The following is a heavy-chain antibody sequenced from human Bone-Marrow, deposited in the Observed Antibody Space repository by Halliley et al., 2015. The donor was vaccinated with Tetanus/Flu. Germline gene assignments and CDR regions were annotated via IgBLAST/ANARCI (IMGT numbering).Heavy chain of an antibody. CDR1: GFTFSNHD. Sequence: SLRLSCAASGFTFSNHDMNWVRQAPGKGLEWVSATSRSGDNTYYADSVKGRFTISRDNSKNTLFLQMNGLRAEDTALYYCAKDISPPWGYQPGPGFDILGQGTQVTVSS. CDR3: AKDISPPWGYQPGPGFDI. V-gene: IGHV3-23*01. D-gene: IGHD3-16*01. CDR2: TSRSGDNT. J-gene: IGHJ3*02.